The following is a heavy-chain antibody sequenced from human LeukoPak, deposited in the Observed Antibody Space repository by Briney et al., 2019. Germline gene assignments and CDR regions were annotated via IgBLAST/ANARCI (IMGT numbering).Heavy chain of an antibody. CDR2: ISGYNGNT. CDR1: GYTFTCYG. Sequence: ASVKVSCKASGYTFTCYGISWVRQAPSQGLEWMGWISGYNGNTIYAQKLQGRVSMTTDTSTSTAYMDLRSLRSDDTAVYYCARDYCNNPTCHTREFDYWGQGTLVTVSS. V-gene: IGHV1-18*01. CDR3: ARDYCNNPTCHTREFDY. D-gene: IGHD2-21*02. J-gene: IGHJ4*02.